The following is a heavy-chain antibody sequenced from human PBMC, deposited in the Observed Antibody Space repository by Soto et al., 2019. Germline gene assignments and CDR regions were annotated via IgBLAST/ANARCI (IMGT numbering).Heavy chain of an antibody. J-gene: IGHJ5*02. D-gene: IGHD3-10*01. V-gene: IGHV3-64*01. CDR3: ARGRIQSLYGSGSYYNANWFDP. CDR2: ISSNGGST. CDR1: GFTFSSYA. Sequence: GGSLRLSCAASGFTFSSYAMHWVRQAPGKGLEYVSAISSNGGSTYYANSVKGRFTISRDNSKNTLYLQMGSLRAEDMAVYYCARGRIQSLYGSGSYYNANWFDPWGQGTLVTVSS.